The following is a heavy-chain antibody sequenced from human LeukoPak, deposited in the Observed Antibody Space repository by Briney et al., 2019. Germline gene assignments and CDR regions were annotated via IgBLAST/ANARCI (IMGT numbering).Heavy chain of an antibody. Sequence: PGGPLRLSCAASGFTFDDYAMHWVRQAPGKGLEWVSGISWNSGSIGYADSVKGRFIISRDNAKNSLYLQMNSLRAEDTALYYCASDSGYWGQGTLVTVSS. CDR3: ASDSGY. CDR1: GFTFDDYA. J-gene: IGHJ4*02. V-gene: IGHV3-9*01. CDR2: ISWNSGSI.